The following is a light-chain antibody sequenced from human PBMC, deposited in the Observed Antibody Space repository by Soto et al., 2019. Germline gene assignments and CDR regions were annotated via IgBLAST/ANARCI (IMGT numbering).Light chain of an antibody. J-gene: IGKJ1*01. V-gene: IGKV1-5*01. CDR1: QSISTW. CDR2: DAS. Sequence: DIPMTQSPSTLSASIGDRVTITCRASQSISTWLAWYQQKPGKAPKLLIFDASTLESGVPSRFSGSGSGTEFTLTISSLQPYDFATYYCQQYNTYLTFGQGTKVEIK. CDR3: QQYNTYLT.